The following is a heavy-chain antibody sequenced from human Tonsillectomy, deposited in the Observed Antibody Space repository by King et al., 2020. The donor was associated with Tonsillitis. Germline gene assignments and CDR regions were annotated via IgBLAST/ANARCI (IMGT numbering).Heavy chain of an antibody. J-gene: IGHJ3*02. D-gene: IGHD2-21*01. CDR2: IYSGGST. CDR1: GFTVSSNY. CDR3: ARDSPLWWYAFDI. V-gene: IGHV3-53*01. Sequence: VQLVESGGGLIQPGGSLRLSCAASGFTVSSNYMSWVRQAPGKGLEWVSVIYSGGSTDYADSVKGRFTISRDNSRNTLYLQMNSLRAEDTAVYYCARDSPLWWYAFDIWGQGTMVTVSS.